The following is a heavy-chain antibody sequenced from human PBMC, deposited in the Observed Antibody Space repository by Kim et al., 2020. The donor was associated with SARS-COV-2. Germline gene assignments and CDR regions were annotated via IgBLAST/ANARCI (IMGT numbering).Heavy chain of an antibody. CDR2: INHSGST. CDR1: GGSFSGYY. Sequence: SETLSLTCAVYGGSFSGYYWSWIRQPPGKGLEWIGEINHSGSTNYNPSLKSRVTISVDTSKNQFSLKLSSVTAADTAVYYCAMRELLWFGELKRYFDLWGRGTLVTVSS. D-gene: IGHD3-10*01. CDR3: AMRELLWFGELKRYFDL. V-gene: IGHV4-34*01. J-gene: IGHJ2*01.